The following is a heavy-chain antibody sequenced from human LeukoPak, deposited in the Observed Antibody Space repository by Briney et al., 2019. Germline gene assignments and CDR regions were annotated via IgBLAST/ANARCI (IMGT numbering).Heavy chain of an antibody. V-gene: IGHV3-23*01. J-gene: IGHJ4*02. CDR2: ISGRDGST. D-gene: IGHD4-11*01. CDR3: VRGPLYSSLEY. Sequence: GGSLRLSCAASGLTFSRNGLSWVRQPPGKGLEWVSTISGRDGSTYYADSVRGRFTISRDNSDNTLFLQMNSLRAEDTAVYYCVRGPLYSSLEYWGQGSLVPVSS. CDR1: GLTFSRNG.